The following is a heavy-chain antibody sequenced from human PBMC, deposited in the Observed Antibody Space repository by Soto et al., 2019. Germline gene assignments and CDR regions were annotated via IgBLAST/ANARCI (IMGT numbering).Heavy chain of an antibody. CDR1: GGTFSSYA. V-gene: IGHV1-69*13. CDR2: IIPIFGTA. Sequence: SVNVSCKSSGGTFSSYAISWVRQAPGQGLECMGWIIPIFGTANYAQKFQGRVTMTADESTSTAYMELSSLRSEDTAVYYCARDPSGLYYGMDVWGQGTTVTVSS. D-gene: IGHD3-22*01. J-gene: IGHJ6*02. CDR3: ARDPSGLYYGMDV.